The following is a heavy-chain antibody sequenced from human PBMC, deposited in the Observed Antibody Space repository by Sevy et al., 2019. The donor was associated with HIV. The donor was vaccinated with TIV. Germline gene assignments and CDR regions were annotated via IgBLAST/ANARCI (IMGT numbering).Heavy chain of an antibody. CDR3: ARGVRLDC. CDR1: GFTFSPYW. J-gene: IGHJ4*02. V-gene: IGHV3-7*01. Sequence: GGSLRLSCAASGFTFSPYWMTWVRQAPGKGLEWVANIRTDGSDKYYVDSVKGRFTISRDNAKKSLYLQMTGLGADYTAMYFLARGVRLDCWGQGALVTVSS. CDR2: IRTDGSDK.